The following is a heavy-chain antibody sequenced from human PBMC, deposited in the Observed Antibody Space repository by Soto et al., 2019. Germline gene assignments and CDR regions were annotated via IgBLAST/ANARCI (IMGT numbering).Heavy chain of an antibody. CDR1: GGSISSGGYY. CDR2: IYYSGST. CDR3: ARYGAYYYYGMDV. J-gene: IGHJ6*02. V-gene: IGHV4-31*03. D-gene: IGHD4-17*01. Sequence: SETLSLTCTVSGGSISSGGYYWSWIRQHPGKGLEWIGYIYYSGSTYYNPSLKSRVTISVDTSKNQFSLKLSSVTAADTAVYYCARYGAYYYYGMDVWGQGTTVTVSS.